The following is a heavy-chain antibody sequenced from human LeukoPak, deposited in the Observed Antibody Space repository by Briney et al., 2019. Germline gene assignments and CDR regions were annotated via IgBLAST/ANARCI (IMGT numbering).Heavy chain of an antibody. D-gene: IGHD2-2*01. CDR2: IYTSGST. Sequence: SETLSLTCTVSGGSISSYYWSWIRQPAGKGLEWIGRIYTSGSTNYNPSLKSRVTISVDTSKNQFSLKLSSVTAADTAVYYCARGGDIVVVPAAMEYYFDYWGQGTLVTVSS. V-gene: IGHV4-4*07. J-gene: IGHJ4*02. CDR1: GGSISSYY. CDR3: ARGGDIVVVPAAMEYYFDY.